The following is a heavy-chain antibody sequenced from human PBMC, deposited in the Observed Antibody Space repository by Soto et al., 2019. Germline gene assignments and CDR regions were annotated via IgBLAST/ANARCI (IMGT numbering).Heavy chain of an antibody. J-gene: IGHJ5*02. CDR3: ARSPAYYSGSGSYLTSFDP. CDR1: GGSVSIGDYY. V-gene: IGHV4-30-4*01. CDR2: IYCSGNT. D-gene: IGHD3-10*01. Sequence: SETLSLTCTVSGGSVSIGDYYWTWIRQPPGKGLEWIGDIYCSGNTYFNSSLRGRVTISMDTSKNQFSLRLSSVTAADTAVYYCARSPAYYSGSGSYLTSFDPWGQGTLVTVSS.